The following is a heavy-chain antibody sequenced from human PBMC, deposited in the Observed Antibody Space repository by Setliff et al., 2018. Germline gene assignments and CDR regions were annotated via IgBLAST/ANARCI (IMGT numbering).Heavy chain of an antibody. D-gene: IGHD3-3*01. CDR1: GDSISRAKDY. J-gene: IGHJ6*03. CDR2: IYTDGRT. V-gene: IGHV4-61*02. CDR3: ARMSGFQYMDV. Sequence: SETLSLTCTVSGDSISRAKDYWSWIRQSAGKGLECIGRIYTDGRTKYNPSLNSRVTLLIDTAKNQISLRLSSVTAADTAVYYCARMSGFQYMDVWGKGTTVTVSS.